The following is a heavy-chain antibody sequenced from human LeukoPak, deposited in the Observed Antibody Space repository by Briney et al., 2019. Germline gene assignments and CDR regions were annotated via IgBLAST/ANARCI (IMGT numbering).Heavy chain of an antibody. Sequence: PGGPLRLSCAASGFSFSNRYMTWLREAPGKGREGGSDSKRRSHNIHNADAVKGRYTIARDNAQNAVLLQMDSRRADDTALYYGASGGLSAIGGLNYWGQGTLVTVSS. V-gene: IGHV3-11*01. CDR3: ASGGLSAIGGLNY. CDR1: GFSFSNRY. J-gene: IGHJ4*02. CDR2: SKRRSHNI. D-gene: IGHD3-16*01.